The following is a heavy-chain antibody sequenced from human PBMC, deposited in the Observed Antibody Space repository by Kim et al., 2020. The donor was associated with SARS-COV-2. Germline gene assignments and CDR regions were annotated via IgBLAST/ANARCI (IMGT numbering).Heavy chain of an antibody. Sequence: GESLKISCKGSGYSFTSYWIGWVRQMPGKGLEWMGIIYPGDSDTRYSPSFQGQVTISADKSISTAYLQWSSLKASDTAMYYCARPSRWLLFPGYFDYWGQGTLVTVSS. CDR2: IYPGDSDT. J-gene: IGHJ4*02. V-gene: IGHV5-51*01. CDR1: GYSFTSYW. CDR3: ARPSRWLLFPGYFDY. D-gene: IGHD5-18*01.